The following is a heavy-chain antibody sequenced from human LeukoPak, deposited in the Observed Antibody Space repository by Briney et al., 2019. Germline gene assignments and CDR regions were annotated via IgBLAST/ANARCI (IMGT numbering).Heavy chain of an antibody. CDR3: AKAQRWLQLRGPFDY. CDR1: GFTFSSYG. CDR2: ISGSGGST. D-gene: IGHD5-24*01. J-gene: IGHJ4*02. V-gene: IGHV3-23*01. Sequence: GGTLRLSCAASGFTFSSYGMSWVRQAPGKGLEWVSAISGSGGSTYYADSVKGRFTISRDNSKNTLYLQMNSLRAEDTAVYYCAKAQRWLQLRGPFDYWGQGTLVTVSS.